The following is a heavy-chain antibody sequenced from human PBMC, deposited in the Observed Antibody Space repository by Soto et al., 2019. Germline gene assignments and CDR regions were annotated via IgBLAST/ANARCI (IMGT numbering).Heavy chain of an antibody. D-gene: IGHD5-12*01. CDR1: GGTFSTSA. J-gene: IGHJ6*02. Sequence: QVQLVQSGAEVKKPGSSVKVSCKASGGTFSTSAISWVRQAPGQGLEWMGGIMPIFPTPDYAQRFQGRVSITADESTSTADMELSSLRPEDTAVYYCARDKYRLQLGGNYDYIIDVWGQGTTVTVSS. CDR3: ARDKYRLQLGGNYDYIIDV. V-gene: IGHV1-69*12. CDR2: IMPIFPTP.